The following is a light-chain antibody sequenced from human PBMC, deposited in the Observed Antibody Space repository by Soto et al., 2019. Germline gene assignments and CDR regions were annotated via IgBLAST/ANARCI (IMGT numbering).Light chain of an antibody. CDR3: QQYNNWPQT. CDR1: KSDSSN. Sequence: EIVMTQSPATLSVSPGERTTLSCRTSKSDSSNLAWYQQKPGQAPRLLIYGASTRATGIPARFSGSGSGTEFTLTISSLQSEDFAVYYCQQYNNWPQTFGQGTKLEIK. CDR2: GAS. J-gene: IGKJ2*01. V-gene: IGKV3-15*01.